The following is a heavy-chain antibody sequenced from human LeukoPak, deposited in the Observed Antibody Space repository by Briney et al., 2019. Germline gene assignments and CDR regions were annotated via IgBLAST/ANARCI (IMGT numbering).Heavy chain of an antibody. D-gene: IGHD1-26*01. V-gene: IGHV3-23*01. CDR3: AKLARAWGAIVGVY. CDR1: GFTLSSYA. Sequence: GGSLRLSCAASGFTLSSYAMSWLRPAPGQGLEWVSAMSGNGGSTYYADSVKGRVTISRDNTNNTLYLQKNSLRAEDTAVDYCAKLARAWGAIVGVYWGQGTRVTVSS. CDR2: MSGNGGST. J-gene: IGHJ4*02.